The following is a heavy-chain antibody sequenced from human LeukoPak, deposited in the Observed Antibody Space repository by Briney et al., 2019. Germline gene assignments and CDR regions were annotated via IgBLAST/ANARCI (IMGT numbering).Heavy chain of an antibody. J-gene: IGHJ4*02. CDR1: GGSICSSTYY. CDR3: ARGGSSCYYYLFDY. V-gene: IGHV4-39*01. CDR2: KYYSGNS. Sequence: PPETLSLTCTVSGGSICSSTYYWGWIRQPPGKGLELIGSKYYSGNSYYNPSLKSRVTISLDTSKNQFSLKLSSVTASDTAMYYCARGGSSCYYYLFDYWGQGTLVTVSS. D-gene: IGHD3-22*01.